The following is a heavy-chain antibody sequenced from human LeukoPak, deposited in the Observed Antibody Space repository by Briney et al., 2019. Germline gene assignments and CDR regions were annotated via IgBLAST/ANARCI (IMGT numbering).Heavy chain of an antibody. CDR2: MSGSGSST. D-gene: IGHD3-3*01. CDR1: GFTFSNYG. Sequence: GGSLRLSCAASGFTFSNYGMSWVRQAPGKGLEWLLAMSGSGSSTYYTDSVKGRFTISRDNSKNTLYLQMNSMRAEDTAVYFCEKGHYEGEGYYDFDYWGQGTLVTVSS. J-gene: IGHJ4*02. V-gene: IGHV3-23*01. CDR3: EKGHYEGEGYYDFDY.